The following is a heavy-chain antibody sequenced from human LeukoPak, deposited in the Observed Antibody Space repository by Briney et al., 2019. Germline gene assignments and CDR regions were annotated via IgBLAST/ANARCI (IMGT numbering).Heavy chain of an antibody. Sequence: GGSLRLSCAASGFTFSSYAMSWVRQAPGKGLEWVSSISSSSSYTYYADSVKGRFTISRDNAKNSLYLQMNSLRAEDTAVYYCARDGDSYGYTFAMYWGQGTLVTVSS. CDR1: GFTFSSYA. CDR2: ISSSSSYT. CDR3: ARDGDSYGYTFAMY. V-gene: IGHV3-21*01. D-gene: IGHD5-18*01. J-gene: IGHJ4*02.